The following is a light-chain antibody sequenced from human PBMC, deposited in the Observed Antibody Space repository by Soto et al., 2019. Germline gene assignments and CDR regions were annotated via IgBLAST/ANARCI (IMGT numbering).Light chain of an antibody. CDR1: QDIRSW. CDR3: QQAYSFPIT. Sequence: DIQMTQAPSSVSSSIGDRVTITCRASQDIRSWLGWYQQKPGKAPKVLIYAASSLQSGVPSRFSGSGAGTYFTLTISSLQPEDFATYYCQQAYSFPITIGGGTRVEIK. V-gene: IGKV1-12*01. J-gene: IGKJ4*01. CDR2: AAS.